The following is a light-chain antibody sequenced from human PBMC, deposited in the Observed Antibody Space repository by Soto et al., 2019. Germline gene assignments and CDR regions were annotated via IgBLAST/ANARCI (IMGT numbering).Light chain of an antibody. CDR2: DAS. V-gene: IGKV1-33*01. J-gene: IGKJ4*01. CDR3: QQYESLVH. CDR1: QSIYNY. Sequence: DIQRTQSPSSLSASVGDRVTITCRASQSIYNYLNWYQQKPGKAPKLLIYDASTLETGVPSRFSGSGYGTEFTLTISGLQPEDVATYYCQQYESLVHFGGGTKVDIK.